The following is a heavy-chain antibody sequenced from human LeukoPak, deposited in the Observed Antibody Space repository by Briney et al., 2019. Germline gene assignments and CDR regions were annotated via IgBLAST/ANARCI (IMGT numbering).Heavy chain of an antibody. V-gene: IGHV1-69-2*01. CDR3: ATLVRGAFDI. J-gene: IGHJ3*02. Sequence: ASVKISCKASGYTFTDYYMHWVQQASGKGLEWMGRVDPEDGETIYAEKFQGRVTITADTSTDTAYMELSSLRSEDTAVYYCATLVRGAFDIWGQGTMVTVSS. CDR2: VDPEDGET. D-gene: IGHD3-10*01. CDR1: GYTFTDYY.